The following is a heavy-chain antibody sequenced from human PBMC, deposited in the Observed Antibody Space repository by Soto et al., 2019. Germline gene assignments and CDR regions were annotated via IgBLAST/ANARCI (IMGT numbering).Heavy chain of an antibody. CDR1: GLTFSSHA. J-gene: IGHJ5*02. CDR2: ISGSGGST. V-gene: IGHV3-23*01. Sequence: GGSLRLSCAASGLTFSSHAMSWVRQARGKGQEWVSSISGSGGSTYYADFVKGRFTISRDNSKNTLYLQMNSLRAEDTAVYYCAKHPSSSWPRGWFEPWGQGTLVTVSS. CDR3: AKHPSSSWPRGWFEP. D-gene: IGHD6-13*01.